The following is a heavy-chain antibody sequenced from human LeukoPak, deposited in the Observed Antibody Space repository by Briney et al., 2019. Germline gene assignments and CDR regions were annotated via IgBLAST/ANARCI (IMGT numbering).Heavy chain of an antibody. Sequence: GGSLRLSCAASGFTFSSYSMNWVRQAPGKGLEWVSSISSSSSYIYYADSVKGRFTISRDNAKNSLYLQMNSLRVEDTALYYCAKDMMAIVGATTSAFDIWGQGTMVTVSS. D-gene: IGHD1-26*01. CDR2: ISSSSSYI. J-gene: IGHJ3*02. CDR1: GFTFSSYS. CDR3: AKDMMAIVGATTSAFDI. V-gene: IGHV3-21*04.